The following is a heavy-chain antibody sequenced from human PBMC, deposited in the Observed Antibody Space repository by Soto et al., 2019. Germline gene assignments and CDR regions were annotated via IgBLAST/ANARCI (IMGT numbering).Heavy chain of an antibody. CDR2: IYYSGST. CDR3: ARRYAGYCSGGSCYSGPFDY. Sequence: QVQLQESGPGLVKPSETLSLTCTVSGGSISSYYWSWIRQPPGKGLEWIGYIYYSGSTNYNPSLKSRVTISVDTSKNQFSLKLSSVTAADTAVYYCARRYAGYCSGGSCYSGPFDYWGQGTLVTVSS. J-gene: IGHJ4*02. V-gene: IGHV4-59*08. D-gene: IGHD2-15*01. CDR1: GGSISSYY.